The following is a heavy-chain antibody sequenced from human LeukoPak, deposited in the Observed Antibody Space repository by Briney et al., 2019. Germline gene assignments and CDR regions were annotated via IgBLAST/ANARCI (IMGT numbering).Heavy chain of an antibody. CDR2: IYYSGST. D-gene: IGHD3-16*01. Sequence: KPSETLSLTCTVSGGSISSYYWSWIRQPPGKGLEWIGYIYYSGSTNYNPSLKSRVTISVDTSKNQFSLKLSSVTAADTAVYYCASDPYGGIDYWGQGTLVTVSS. CDR3: ASDPYGGIDY. V-gene: IGHV4-59*01. CDR1: GGSISSYY. J-gene: IGHJ4*02.